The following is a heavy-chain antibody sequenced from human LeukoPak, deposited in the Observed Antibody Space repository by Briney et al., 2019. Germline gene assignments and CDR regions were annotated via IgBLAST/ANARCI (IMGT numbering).Heavy chain of an antibody. V-gene: IGHV6-1*01. D-gene: IGHD3-22*01. CDR1: GDSVSSNSAT. CDR2: TYYRSRWYN. CDR3: AGDSSVYGNFDH. Sequence: SQTLSLTCAISGDSVSSNSATWNWIRQSPSRGLEWLGRTYYRSRWYNDYAVSVKSRITINPDTSKNQFSLQLDSVTPEDTAVYYCAGDSSVYGNFDHWGQGTLVTVSS. J-gene: IGHJ4*02.